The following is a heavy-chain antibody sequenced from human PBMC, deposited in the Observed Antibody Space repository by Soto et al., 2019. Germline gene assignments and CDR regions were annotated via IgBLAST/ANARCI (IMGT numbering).Heavy chain of an antibody. CDR2: INAGNWNT. Sequence: ASVKVSCKASGYTFSNFAMHWVRQAPGQRLEWMGWINAGNWNTKYSQKFQGRVTITRDTSKNQFSLNLTSVTAADTAVYYCASYSFPDGDYWGQGTLVTVSS. D-gene: IGHD5-18*01. J-gene: IGHJ4*02. CDR1: GYTFSNFA. V-gene: IGHV1-3*01. CDR3: ASYSFPDGDY.